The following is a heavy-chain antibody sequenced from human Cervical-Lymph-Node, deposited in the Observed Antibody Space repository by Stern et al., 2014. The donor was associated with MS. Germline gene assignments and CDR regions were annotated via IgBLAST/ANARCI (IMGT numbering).Heavy chain of an antibody. Sequence: EVQLVESGAEVKKPGESLKISCEASGYSFTNYWIGWVRQMPGKGLEWMGIIYPGDSDTRYSPSFQGQVTISAQKSFATAYLQWSSLKASDTAMYYCARLMVRGITDAFDIWGQGTVVTVSS. J-gene: IGHJ3*02. CDR2: IYPGDSDT. D-gene: IGHD3-10*01. V-gene: IGHV5-51*01. CDR3: ARLMVRGITDAFDI. CDR1: GYSFTNYW.